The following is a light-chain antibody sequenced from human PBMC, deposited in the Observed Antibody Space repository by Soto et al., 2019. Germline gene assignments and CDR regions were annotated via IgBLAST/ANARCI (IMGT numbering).Light chain of an antibody. CDR3: QQYNNWPWT. CDR2: GAS. J-gene: IGKJ1*01. Sequence: EIVLTQSPGTLSLSPGERATLXXXXSQTFSSIYLAWYQQKPGQAPRLLIYGASSRATGIPDRFSGSGSGTDFTLTISSLQSEDFAVYYCQQYNNWPWTFGQGTKVDI. CDR1: QTFSSIY. V-gene: IGKV3-20*01.